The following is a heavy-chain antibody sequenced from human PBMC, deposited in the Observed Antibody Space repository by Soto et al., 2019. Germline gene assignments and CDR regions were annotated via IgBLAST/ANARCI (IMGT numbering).Heavy chain of an antibody. CDR3: ATAYDSSGYPVRAFDI. V-gene: IGHV5-51*01. D-gene: IGHD3-22*01. CDR1: GYSFTNYW. Sequence: PGESLKISCRGSGYSFTNYWVGWVRQIPGRGLEWMGIIYPGDSDTRYSPSFQGQVTISADKSISTAYLQWSSLKASDTAMYYCATAYDSSGYPVRAFDIWGQGTMVTVSS. CDR2: IYPGDSDT. J-gene: IGHJ3*02.